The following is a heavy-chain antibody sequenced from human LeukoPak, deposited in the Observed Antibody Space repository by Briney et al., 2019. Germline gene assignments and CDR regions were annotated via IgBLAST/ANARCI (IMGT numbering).Heavy chain of an antibody. V-gene: IGHV3-74*01. CDR1: GFTFSTCW. CDR2: INSDGSST. Sequence: GGSLRLSCAAPGFTFSTCWMHWVRQAPGKGLVWVSHINSDGSSTNYADSVKGRFTISRDNAESTLYLQMNSLRVEDTAVYYCTRGNYGMDVWGQGTTVTVSS. CDR3: TRGNYGMDV. J-gene: IGHJ6*02.